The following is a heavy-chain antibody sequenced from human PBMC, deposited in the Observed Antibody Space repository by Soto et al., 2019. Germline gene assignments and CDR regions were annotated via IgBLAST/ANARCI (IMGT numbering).Heavy chain of an antibody. CDR3: XRAEVDVPTP. V-gene: IGHV3-66*01. D-gene: IGHD2-15*01. Sequence: VDSGGGLVQPGGSLRLSCVASGFSVTTNYMIWVRQAPGKGLEWVSVIYTNGGTYYADSVRGRFTISRDNSMYTEYLQMNSLRAEDTSVYYXXRAEVDVPTPWGQGTLVTVSS. J-gene: IGHJ5*02. CDR2: IYTNGGT. CDR1: GFSVTTNY.